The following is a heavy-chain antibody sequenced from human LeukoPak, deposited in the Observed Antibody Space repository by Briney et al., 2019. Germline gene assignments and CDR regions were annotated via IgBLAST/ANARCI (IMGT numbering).Heavy chain of an antibody. CDR2: IRPDGSGS. D-gene: IGHD2-8*01. V-gene: IGHV3-74*01. Sequence: GGSLRLSCAASGFTFRSNWMHWVRQAPGKGLVWVSRIRPDGSGSNYADFVKVRFTISRDNAKNTVYLQMNGLRAEDTAIYYCTRGRSGANPNGLDIWGQGTMVTVSS. J-gene: IGHJ3*02. CDR3: TRGRSGANPNGLDI. CDR1: GFTFRSNW.